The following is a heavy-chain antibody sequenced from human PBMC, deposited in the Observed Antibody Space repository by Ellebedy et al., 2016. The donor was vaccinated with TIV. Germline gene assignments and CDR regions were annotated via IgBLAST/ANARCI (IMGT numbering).Heavy chain of an antibody. Sequence: GESLKISCKSSGYTFTDYWIGWVRQRPGKGLEWMGIILPAASRTRYSPSFHGQVIMSVDKSIDTSYLQWSALKASDTAIYYCAMASCTTNCLGTPNYYFGMDVWGQGTTVTVSS. CDR1: GYTFTDYW. D-gene: IGHD1-1*01. V-gene: IGHV5-51*01. CDR2: ILPAASRT. CDR3: AMASCTTNCLGTPNYYFGMDV. J-gene: IGHJ6*02.